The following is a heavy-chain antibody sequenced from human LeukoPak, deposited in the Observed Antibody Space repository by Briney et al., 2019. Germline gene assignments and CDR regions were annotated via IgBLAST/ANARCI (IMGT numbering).Heavy chain of an antibody. CDR1: GGTFSSYA. V-gene: IGHV1-69*06. CDR3: ARQGYPTLQLRSHIDY. D-gene: IGHD5-24*01. J-gene: IGHJ4*02. Sequence: SVKVSCKASGGTFSSYAISWVRQAPGQGLEWMGGIIPIFGTADYAQKFQGRVTITADKSTSTAYMELSSLRSEDTAVYYCARQGYPTLQLRSHIDYWGQGTLVTVSS. CDR2: IIPIFGTA.